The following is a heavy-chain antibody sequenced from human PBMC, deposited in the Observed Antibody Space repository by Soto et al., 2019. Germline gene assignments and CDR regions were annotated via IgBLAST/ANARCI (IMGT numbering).Heavy chain of an antibody. CDR3: VVDRSSGWYY. V-gene: IGHV3-11*01. CDR2: ISSSGSTI. Sequence: PGGSLRLSCAASGFTFSDYYMSWIRQAPGKGLEWVSYISSSGSTIYYADSAKGRFTISRDNAKNSLYLQMNSLRAEDTAVYYCVVDRSSGWYYWGQGTLVTVSS. D-gene: IGHD6-19*01. J-gene: IGHJ4*02. CDR1: GFTFSDYY.